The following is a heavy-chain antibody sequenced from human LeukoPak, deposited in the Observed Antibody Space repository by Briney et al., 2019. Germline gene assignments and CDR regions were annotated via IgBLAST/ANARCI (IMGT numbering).Heavy chain of an antibody. D-gene: IGHD4-11*01. CDR1: GFTFSSYG. V-gene: IGHV3-33*01. CDR3: ARDRFRSLNSKLDY. Sequence: QPGGSLRLSCAASGFTFSSYGMHWVRQAPGKGLEWVAVIWYDGSNKYYADSVKGRFTISRDNSKNTLYLQMNSLRAEDTAVYYCARDRFRSLNSKLDYWGQGTLVTVSS. CDR2: IWYDGSNK. J-gene: IGHJ4*02.